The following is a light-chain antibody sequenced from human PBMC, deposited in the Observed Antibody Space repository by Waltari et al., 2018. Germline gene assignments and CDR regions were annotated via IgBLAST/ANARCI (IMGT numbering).Light chain of an antibody. CDR1: SRDFAVVHY. CDR2: DVS. J-gene: IGLJ3*02. Sequence: QSALTQSPSVSGSPGQPIPISCSGASRDFAVVHYVSWYQQHPGKAPPLMVYDVSKRPSGVSNRFSGSKSGNTASLTIFGLQAEDEADYYCSSYTSTWVFGGGTKLTVL. CDR3: SSYTSTWV. V-gene: IGLV2-14*01.